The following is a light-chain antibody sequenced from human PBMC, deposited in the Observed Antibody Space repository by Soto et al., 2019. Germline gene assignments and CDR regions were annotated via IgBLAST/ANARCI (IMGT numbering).Light chain of an antibody. V-gene: IGLV2-11*01. J-gene: IGLJ1*01. CDR3: CSYAGTYTFYV. CDR2: DVN. Sequence: QSALTQPRSVSGSPGQSVTISCTGASSDVGVYNYVSWYQQHPGKAPKLMIFDVNMRPSGVPDRFSGSKSGNTASLTISGLQAEDEADYYCCSYAGTYTFYVFGTGTKLTVL. CDR1: SSDVGVYNY.